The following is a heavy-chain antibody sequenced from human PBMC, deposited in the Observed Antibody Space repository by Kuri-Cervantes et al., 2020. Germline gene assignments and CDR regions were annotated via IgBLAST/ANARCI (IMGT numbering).Heavy chain of an antibody. D-gene: IGHD3-16*01. CDR2: ISWDGGST. CDR1: GFTFDDYA. V-gene: IGHV3-43D*04. CDR3: AKGRPTMITYGSIDY. Sequence: GESLKISCAASGFTFDDYATHWVRQAPGKGLEWVSLISWDGGSTYYADSVKGRFTISRDNSKNSLYLQMNSLRTEDTALYYCAKGRPTMITYGSIDYWGQGTLVTVSS. J-gene: IGHJ4*02.